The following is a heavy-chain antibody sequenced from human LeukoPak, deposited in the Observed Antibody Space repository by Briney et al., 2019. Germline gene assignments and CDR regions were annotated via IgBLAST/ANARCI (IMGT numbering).Heavy chain of an antibody. Sequence: GGSLRLSCAASGFTFSSCGMHWVRQAPGKGLEWVAFIRYDGSNKYYADSVKGRFTISRDNSKNTLYLQMNSLRAEDTAVYYCAKEGRPLGTYYYDSSGYYPGYFDYWGQGTLVTVSS. D-gene: IGHD3-22*01. CDR3: AKEGRPLGTYYYDSSGYYPGYFDY. CDR2: IRYDGSNK. J-gene: IGHJ4*02. V-gene: IGHV3-30*02. CDR1: GFTFSSCG.